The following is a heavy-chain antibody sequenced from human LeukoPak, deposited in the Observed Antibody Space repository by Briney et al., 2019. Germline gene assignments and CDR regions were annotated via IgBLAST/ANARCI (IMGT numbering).Heavy chain of an antibody. CDR3: AKDRQPLMVRGASIFDY. D-gene: IGHD3-10*01. CDR2: ISYDGSNK. J-gene: IGHJ4*02. CDR1: GFTFSSYA. Sequence: GGSLRLSCAASGFTFSSYATHWVRQAPGKGLEWVAVISYDGSNKYYADSVKGRFTISRDNSKNTLYLQMNSLRAEDTAVYYCAKDRQPLMVRGASIFDYWGQGTLVTVSS. V-gene: IGHV3-30-3*01.